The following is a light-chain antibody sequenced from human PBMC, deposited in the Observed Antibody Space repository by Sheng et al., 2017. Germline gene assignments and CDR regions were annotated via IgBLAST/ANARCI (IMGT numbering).Light chain of an antibody. V-gene: IGKV1-27*01. J-gene: IGKJ2*03. CDR1: RDIADY. Sequence: DIQMTQSPSSLSASVGDRVTITCRASRDIADYLAWYQQKPGKPPKLLIYGASTLQSGVPSRISGSGSGTEFALTISSLQPEDFATYYCLHDYGSPYGFGQGTKLGI. CDR3: LHDYGSPYG. CDR2: GAS.